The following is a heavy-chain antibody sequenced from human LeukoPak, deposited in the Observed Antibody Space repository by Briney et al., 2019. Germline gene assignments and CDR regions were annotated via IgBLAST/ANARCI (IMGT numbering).Heavy chain of an antibody. V-gene: IGHV3-30*04. D-gene: IGHD3-22*01. CDR1: GFTFSSYA. CDR3: ATDGVGSRGYGDLDY. J-gene: IGHJ4*02. Sequence: GGSLRLSCAASGFTFSSYAMHWVRQAPGKGLEWVAVISYDGSNKYYADSVKGRFTISRDNSKNTLYLQMNSLRAEDTAVYYCATDGVGSRGYGDLDYWGQGTLVTVSS. CDR2: ISYDGSNK.